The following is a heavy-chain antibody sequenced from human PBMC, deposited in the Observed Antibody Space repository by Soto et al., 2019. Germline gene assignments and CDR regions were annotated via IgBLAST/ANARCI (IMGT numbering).Heavy chain of an antibody. CDR2: ISGTSTYI. Sequence: DVQLVESGGGLVKPGGSLRLSCEASQFTFSRYNMYWVRQAPGKGLEWVSTISGTSTYIYYTESLRGRFTVSRDNAKNSLYLQMNSLRVEDTAVYYCARGSPYDYGVAEWDLDSWGQGTLVTVSS. V-gene: IGHV3-21*02. D-gene: IGHD5-12*01. J-gene: IGHJ4*02. CDR1: QFTFSRYN. CDR3: ARGSPYDYGVAEWDLDS.